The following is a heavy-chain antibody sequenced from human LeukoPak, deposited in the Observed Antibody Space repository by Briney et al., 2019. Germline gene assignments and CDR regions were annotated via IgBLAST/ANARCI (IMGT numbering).Heavy chain of an antibody. CDR2: ISAYNGNT. D-gene: IGHD4-11*01. CDR3: ARGPKGVTTVTHFDY. CDR1: GYTFTSYG. J-gene: IGHJ4*02. Sequence: ASVKVSCKASGYTFTSYGISWVRQAPGQGLEWMGWISAYNGNTNYAQKLQGRVTMTTDTSTSTAYMELSSLRSEDTAVYYCARGPKGVTTVTHFDYWGQGTLVTVSS. V-gene: IGHV1-18*01.